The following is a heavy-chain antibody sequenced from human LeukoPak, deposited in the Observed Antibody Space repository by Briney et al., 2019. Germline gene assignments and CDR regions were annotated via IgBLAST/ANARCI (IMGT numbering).Heavy chain of an antibody. D-gene: IGHD3-22*01. Sequence: SETLSLTCTVSGGSISSGGYYWSWIRQHPGKGPEWIGYIYYSGSTYYNPSLKSRVTISVDTSKNQFSLKLSSVTAADTAVYYCARVPYYYDSSGYGPDFDYWGQGTLVTVSS. CDR1: GGSISSGGYY. CDR3: ARVPYYYDSSGYGPDFDY. CDR2: IYYSGST. J-gene: IGHJ4*02. V-gene: IGHV4-31*03.